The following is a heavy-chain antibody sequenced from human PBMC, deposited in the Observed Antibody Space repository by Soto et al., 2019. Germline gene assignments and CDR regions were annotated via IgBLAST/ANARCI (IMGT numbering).Heavy chain of an antibody. CDR1: GLPFRTHV. Sequence: TGGSLRLSCTASGLPFRTHVMAWVRQAPGKGLEWVSAISADGGTTSYADSVRGRFTISRDISKNTLYLQMNSLRAEDTAVYYCAKLEVRFGNAMDVWGQGTTVTVSS. CDR2: ISADGGTT. V-gene: IGHV3-23*01. CDR3: AKLEVRFGNAMDV. D-gene: IGHD3-22*01. J-gene: IGHJ6*02.